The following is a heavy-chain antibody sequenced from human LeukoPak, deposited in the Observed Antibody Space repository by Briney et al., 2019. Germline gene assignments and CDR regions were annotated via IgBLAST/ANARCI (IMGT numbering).Heavy chain of an antibody. CDR3: ARVYCSSTSCYGSPLDWFDP. D-gene: IGHD2-2*01. CDR1: GYTFTSYY. CDR2: INPSGGST. Sequence: ASVNVSCKASGYTFTSYYMHWVRQAPGQGLEWMGKINPSGGSTSYAQKFQGRVTMTRDTSTSTVYMELSSLRSEDTAVYYCARVYCSSTSCYGSPLDWFDPWGQGTLVTVSS. J-gene: IGHJ5*02. V-gene: IGHV1-46*01.